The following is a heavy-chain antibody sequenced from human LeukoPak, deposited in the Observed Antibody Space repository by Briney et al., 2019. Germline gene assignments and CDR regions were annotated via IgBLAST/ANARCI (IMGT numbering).Heavy chain of an antibody. CDR3: ARHSTYSSSTFYY. V-gene: IGHV4-61*02. CDR2: IYTSGST. D-gene: IGHD6-6*01. Sequence: SETLSLTRTVSGGSISSGSYYWSWIRQPAGKGLEWIGRIYTSGSTNYNPSLKSRVTISVDTSKNQFSLKLSSVTAADTAVYYCARHSTYSSSTFYYWGQGTLVTVSS. CDR1: GGSISSGSYY. J-gene: IGHJ4*02.